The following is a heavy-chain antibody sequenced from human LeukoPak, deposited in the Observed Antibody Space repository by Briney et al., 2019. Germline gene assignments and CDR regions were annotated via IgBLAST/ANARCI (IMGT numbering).Heavy chain of an antibody. D-gene: IGHD1-26*01. CDR1: GYTHSNYG. CDR2: ITTYNCYT. CDR3: ARLSGGYYIFDY. J-gene: IGHJ4*02. Sequence: ASVNVSCKPSGYTHSNYGISWLRQAPGQGLEWMGWITTYNCYTKYAQKFQGRVTMTPDTSTSTAYMELRSLRSDDAAVYYCARLSGGYYIFDYWGQGTLVTVSS. V-gene: IGHV1-18*01.